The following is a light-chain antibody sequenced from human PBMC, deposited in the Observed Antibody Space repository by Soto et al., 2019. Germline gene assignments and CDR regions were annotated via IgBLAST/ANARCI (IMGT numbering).Light chain of an antibody. J-gene: IGKJ4*01. Sequence: EILMTQSPATLSVSPGERATLSCRASQSVSSNLAWYQQKPGQAPRLLIYAVSTRATGIPARFSGSGSGTDFTLTISRLEPEDFAVYYCQQFSSYPLTFGGGTKVDVK. V-gene: IGKV3-15*01. CDR1: QSVSSN. CDR3: QQFSSYPLT. CDR2: AVS.